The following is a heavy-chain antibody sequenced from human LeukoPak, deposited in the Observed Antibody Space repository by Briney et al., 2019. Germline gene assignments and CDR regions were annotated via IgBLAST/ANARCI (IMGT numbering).Heavy chain of an antibody. V-gene: IGHV3-74*01. CDR3: ARDSGSSWYALSHHWFDP. Sequence: GSLRLSCAASVFTFSSYWMHWVCQAPGKGLVWVSRLHSDGITTNYANSVKGRFTMTGDNAKNTLYLQMNSLRAEDTAVYYCARDSGSSWYALSHHWFDPWGQGTLVTVTS. J-gene: IGHJ5*02. CDR1: VFTFSSYW. D-gene: IGHD6-13*01. CDR2: LHSDGITT.